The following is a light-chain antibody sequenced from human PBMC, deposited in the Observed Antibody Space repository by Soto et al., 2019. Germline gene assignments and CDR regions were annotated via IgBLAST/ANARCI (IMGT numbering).Light chain of an antibody. CDR1: SSNIGNNY. Sequence: QSVLTQPPSVSAAPGQKVTISCSGSSSNIGNNYVSWYQHLPGTAPKLLIYENTERPSGIPDRFSGSKSGTSATLGITGLQTGDEADYYCGTWDSSLSALVFGGGTKLTVL. V-gene: IGLV1-51*02. J-gene: IGLJ3*02. CDR3: GTWDSSLSALV. CDR2: ENT.